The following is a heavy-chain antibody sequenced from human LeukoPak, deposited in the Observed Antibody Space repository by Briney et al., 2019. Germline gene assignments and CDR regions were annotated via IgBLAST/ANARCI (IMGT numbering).Heavy chain of an antibody. CDR1: GYTFTSYD. CDR2: MNPNSGNT. D-gene: IGHD3-10*01. V-gene: IGHV1-8*01. Sequence: ASVKVSCKASGYTFTSYDINWVRQATGQGLEWMGWMNPNSGNTGYAQKFQGRVTMTRNTSISTAYMELSSLRSEDTAVYYCARATRGVARYYFDYWGQGTLVTVSS. CDR3: ARATRGVARYYFDY. J-gene: IGHJ4*02.